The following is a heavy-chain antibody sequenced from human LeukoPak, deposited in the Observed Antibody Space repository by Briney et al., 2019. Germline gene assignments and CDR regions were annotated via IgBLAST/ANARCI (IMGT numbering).Heavy chain of an antibody. Sequence: GGSLRLSCTASGFTFSNYAMSWVRQALGKGLEWVSTISGSDGSTYYADSVKGRFTISRDNSKNTLYLQMNSLRVEDTAIYYCAKGRGYCTGGSCYSDYWGQGTLVTVSS. CDR3: AKGRGYCTGGSCYSDY. CDR2: ISGSDGST. D-gene: IGHD2-15*01. J-gene: IGHJ4*02. V-gene: IGHV3-23*01. CDR1: GFTFSNYA.